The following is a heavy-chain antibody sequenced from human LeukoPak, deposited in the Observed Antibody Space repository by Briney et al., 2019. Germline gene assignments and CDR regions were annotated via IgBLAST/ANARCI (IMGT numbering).Heavy chain of an antibody. CDR1: GFTFSGSA. Sequence: PGGSLRLSCAASGFTFSGSAMHWVRQTSGKGLEWVGRIRSKANSYATAYSASVKDRFTISRDDAKRTAYLQMNSLKTEDTAVYYCASSSVVPTNVDYWRQGTLVTVSS. CDR3: ASSSVVPTNVDY. CDR2: IRSKANSYAT. V-gene: IGHV3-73*01. J-gene: IGHJ4*02. D-gene: IGHD3-22*01.